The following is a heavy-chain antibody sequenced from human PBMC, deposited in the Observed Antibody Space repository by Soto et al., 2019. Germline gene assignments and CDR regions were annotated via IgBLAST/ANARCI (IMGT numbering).Heavy chain of an antibody. CDR1: GFTFRTYG. D-gene: IGHD6-19*01. CDR3: AKEAPGGWHFFDT. V-gene: IGHV3-30*18. Sequence: LRLSCAASGFTFRTYGMHWVRQAPGKGLEWVAFISDDGSQKYYGDSVKGRFTISRDNSKDTLSLRMISLRTEDTSVYYCAKEAPGGWHFFDTWGQGTLVTVSS. CDR2: ISDDGSQK. J-gene: IGHJ4*02.